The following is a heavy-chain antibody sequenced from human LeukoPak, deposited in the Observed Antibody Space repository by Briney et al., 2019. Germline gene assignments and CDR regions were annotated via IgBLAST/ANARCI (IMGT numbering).Heavy chain of an antibody. CDR1: GGSINNGNFF. D-gene: IGHD1-20*01. CDR3: ARGSRIDNLAF. Sequence: PSQTLSLTCTVSGGSINNGNFFWTWIRQPAGKGLEWIGRVHTSGSTNYNPSLKSRLTISLDTSKNQLSLKLSSVTAAGTAVYYCARGSRIDNLAFWGQGTLVSASS. CDR2: VHTSGST. V-gene: IGHV4-61*02. J-gene: IGHJ4*02.